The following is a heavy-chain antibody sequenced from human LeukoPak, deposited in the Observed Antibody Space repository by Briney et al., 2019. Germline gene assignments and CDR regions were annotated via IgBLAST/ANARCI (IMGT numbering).Heavy chain of an antibody. Sequence: EASVKVSCKASGYTFTSYDINWVRQATGQGLEWMGWMNPNSGNTGYAQKFQGRVTITRNTSISTAYMELSSLRSEDTAVYYCARTGAMDPHFDYWGQGTLVTVSS. V-gene: IGHV1-8*03. D-gene: IGHD5-18*01. CDR3: ARTGAMDPHFDY. CDR2: MNPNSGNT. CDR1: GYTFTSYD. J-gene: IGHJ4*02.